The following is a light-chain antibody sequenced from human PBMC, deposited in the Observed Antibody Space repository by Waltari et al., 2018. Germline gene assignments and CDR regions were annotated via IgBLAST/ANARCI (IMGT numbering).Light chain of an antibody. V-gene: IGLV2-14*03. J-gene: IGLJ3*02. Sequence: QSALTQPASVSGSPGPSLTPSCTGTSRAVGPDNYVFWYQQHAGKAPKPMIYDVTKRPSGVSTRFSGSKSGNTASLTISGLQAEDEADYYCSSYTGRPIMVFGGGTKLTVL. CDR2: DVT. CDR1: SRAVGPDNY. CDR3: SSYTGRPIMV.